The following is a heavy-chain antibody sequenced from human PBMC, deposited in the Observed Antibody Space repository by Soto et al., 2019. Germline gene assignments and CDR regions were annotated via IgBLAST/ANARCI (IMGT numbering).Heavy chain of an antibody. CDR1: GFTFSSYY. V-gene: IGHV3-13*05. CDR2: IGTAGDP. J-gene: IGHJ6*02. D-gene: IGHD1-26*01. CDR3: ARGGEVGATGSYYYYGMDV. Sequence: LRLSCAASGFTFSSYYMHWVRQATLKGLEWVSAIGTAGDPYYPGSVKGRFTISRENAKNSLYLQMNSLRAGDTAVYYCARGGEVGATGSYYYYGMDVWGQGTTVTVSS.